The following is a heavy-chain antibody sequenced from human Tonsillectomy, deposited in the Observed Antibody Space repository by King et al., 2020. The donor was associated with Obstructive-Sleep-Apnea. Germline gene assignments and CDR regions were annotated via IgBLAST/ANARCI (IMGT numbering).Heavy chain of an antibody. D-gene: IGHD5-12*01. J-gene: IGHJ6*02. CDR2: ISWDGGST. CDR3: AKVVPYLIVATRGYGMDV. CDR1: GFTFDDYT. Sequence: VQLVQSGGVVVQPGGSLRLSCAASGFTFDDYTMHWVRHAPGKGLEWVSLISWDGGSTYYADSVKGRFTISRDNSKNSLYLQMNSLRTEDTALYYCAKVVPYLIVATRGYGMDVWGQGTTVTVSS. V-gene: IGHV3-43*01.